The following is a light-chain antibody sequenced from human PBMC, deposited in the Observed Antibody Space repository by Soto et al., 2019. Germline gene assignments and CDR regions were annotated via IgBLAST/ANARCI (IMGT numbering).Light chain of an antibody. J-gene: IGKJ4*01. CDR3: QHSDDFLVT. V-gene: IGKV1-33*01. Sequence: DIQLTQSPSSLFVSVGERVTITCQASQYISNYLNWYQHKPGKAPRLLIYDASNLQTGVPSRFSGLGSGTDFTFTISSLKPEDIGTYYCQHSDDFLVTFGGGTKVNI. CDR1: QYISNY. CDR2: DAS.